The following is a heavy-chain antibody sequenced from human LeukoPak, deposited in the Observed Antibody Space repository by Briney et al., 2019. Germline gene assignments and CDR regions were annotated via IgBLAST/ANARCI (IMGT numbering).Heavy chain of an antibody. Sequence: GGSLRLSCAASGFTVSSNYMSWVRQAPGKGLEWVSVIYSGGSTYYADSVKGRFTISRDNSKNTLYLQMNSLRAEDTAVYYCARGTVRESDAFDIWGQGTMVTVSS. CDR1: GFTVSSNY. V-gene: IGHV3-53*01. D-gene: IGHD4-11*01. CDR3: ARGTVRESDAFDI. CDR2: IYSGGST. J-gene: IGHJ3*02.